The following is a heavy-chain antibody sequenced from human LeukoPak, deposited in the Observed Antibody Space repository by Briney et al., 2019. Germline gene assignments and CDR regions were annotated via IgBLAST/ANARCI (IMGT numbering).Heavy chain of an antibody. Sequence: PGGSLRLSCAASGFTFSSYSMNWVRQAPGKGVEWVSSISSSSSYIYYADSVKGRFTISRDNAKNSLYLQMNSLRAEDTAVCYCASMVRGVMWYFDYWGQGTLVTVSS. V-gene: IGHV3-21*01. D-gene: IGHD3-10*01. CDR1: GFTFSSYS. CDR3: ASMVRGVMWYFDY. CDR2: ISSSSSYI. J-gene: IGHJ4*02.